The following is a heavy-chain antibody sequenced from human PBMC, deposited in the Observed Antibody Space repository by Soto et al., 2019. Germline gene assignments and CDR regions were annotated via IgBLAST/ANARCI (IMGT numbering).Heavy chain of an antibody. D-gene: IGHD4-17*01. CDR1: GFTFSDYA. J-gene: IGHJ1*01. V-gene: IGHV3-23*01. Sequence: EVQLLESGGGLVQPGGSLRLSCAASGFTFSDYAMNWVRQAPGKGLEWVSTISGSDTSTYYVDSVKGRFTISGDDSKNTLYLQMNSLRAEDTAVYYGVKVGWDTMTTVTKGYFQHWGQGTLVTVSS. CDR3: VKVGWDTMTTVTKGYFQH. CDR2: ISGSDTST.